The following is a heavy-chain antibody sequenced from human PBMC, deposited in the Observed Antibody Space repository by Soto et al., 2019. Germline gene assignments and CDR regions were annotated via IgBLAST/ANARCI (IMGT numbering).Heavy chain of an antibody. Sequence: VQLVQSGADVKKPGTSVKVSCKAAGYSFTNYCMYWVRQAPGQGLEWMGMINPRTGSTRYAQKFQDRVTLTRDTSTTTVYMELSTLXXXXTAVYYCARDGGLLTASWHYDLWGPGTL. D-gene: IGHD2-15*01. CDR1: GYSFTNYC. CDR2: INPRTGST. J-gene: IGHJ2*01. CDR3: ARDGGLLTASWHYDL. V-gene: IGHV1-46*01.